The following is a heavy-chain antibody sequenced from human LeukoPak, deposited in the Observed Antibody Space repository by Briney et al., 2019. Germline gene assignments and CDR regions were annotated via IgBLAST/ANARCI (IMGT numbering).Heavy chain of an antibody. D-gene: IGHD5-12*01. CDR3: ARQRDSGFDFDS. CDR1: GYSFTNYW. J-gene: IGHJ4*02. Sequence: GESLQISCMGSGYSFTNYWIGWVRRVPGTGLEWMGVIYPSDSDTRYSPSFQGQVTISADKSIDTAYLQWSSLKASDTAMYYCARQRDSGFDFDSWGQGTLVTVSS. V-gene: IGHV5-51*01. CDR2: IYPSDSDT.